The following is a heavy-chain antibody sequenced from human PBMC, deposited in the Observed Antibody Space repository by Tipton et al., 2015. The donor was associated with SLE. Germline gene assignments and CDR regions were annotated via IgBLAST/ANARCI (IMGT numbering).Heavy chain of an antibody. CDR1: GFTFSGSA. V-gene: IGHV3-73*01. CDR3: SRLGDSGWLMQAFDT. D-gene: IGHD2-8*02. Sequence: SLRLSCAASGFTFSGSAIHWVRQASGKGLEWVARIRSEANTYATAYAASVEGRFTISRDDSENTAYLQMNSLKTGDTAVYYCSRLGDSGWLMQAFDTWGQGAMVTVSS. CDR2: IRSEANTYAT. J-gene: IGHJ3*02.